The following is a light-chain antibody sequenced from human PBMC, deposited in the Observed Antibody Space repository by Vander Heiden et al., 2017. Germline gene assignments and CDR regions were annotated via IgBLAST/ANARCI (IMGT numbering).Light chain of an antibody. CDR2: WAT. Sequence: DTVIPQSPDSLAVSLGQRANISCRSSQCLFFRSDVTTYLAWFQQKGGQPPKLLIYWATFRGAVVPDRFSGSGAGTDFTLTSSSLQPEDVAVYYCQQYYCTPWTFGQGTKVEVK. V-gene: IGKV4-1*01. J-gene: IGKJ1*01. CDR1: QCLFFRSDVTTY. CDR3: QQYYCTPWT.